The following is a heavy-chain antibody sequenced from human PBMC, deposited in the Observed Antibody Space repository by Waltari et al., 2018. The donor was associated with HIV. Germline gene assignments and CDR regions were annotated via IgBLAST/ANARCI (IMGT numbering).Heavy chain of an antibody. J-gene: IGHJ6*02. CDR2: SEDGGSK. CDR1: GFTVSSNY. V-gene: IGHV3-66*01. Sequence: EVQLVESGGGLVQPGGSLRLSCAASGFTVSSNYMSWVRQAPGTGLGWVSVSEDGGSKYYADSVKCRLTISRENSKNALYLQMNSLRAEDTAVYYGASIAYCGGDCYPRGMDVWGQGTTVTVSS. CDR3: ASIAYCGGDCYPRGMDV. D-gene: IGHD2-21*02.